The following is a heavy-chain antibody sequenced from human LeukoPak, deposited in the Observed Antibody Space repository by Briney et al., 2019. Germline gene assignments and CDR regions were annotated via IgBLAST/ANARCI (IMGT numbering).Heavy chain of an antibody. CDR3: ASRGGYYFDY. D-gene: IGHD3-22*01. CDR1: GFTLSDYY. J-gene: IGHJ4*02. V-gene: IGHV3-11*01. Sequence: PGGSLRLSCAASGFTLSDYYMSWIRQAPGKGLEWISYISSDGTTMYYADSVKGRFTISRDNAKNSLYLQVNSLRAEDTAVYYCASRGGYYFDYWGQGALVTVSS. CDR2: ISSDGTTM.